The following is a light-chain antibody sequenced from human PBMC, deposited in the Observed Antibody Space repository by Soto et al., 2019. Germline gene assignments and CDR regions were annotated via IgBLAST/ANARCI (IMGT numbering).Light chain of an antibody. V-gene: IGLV2-14*03. J-gene: IGLJ2*01. Sequence: QSALTQPASVSGSPGQSITISCTGTSSDIGGYNFVSWYQQHPGKAPKLMFSDVTNRPSGVSNRFSGSKSGNTASLTISGLQAEDEAVYCCSSYTSTNTVVFGGGTKLTVL. CDR3: SSYTSTNTVV. CDR2: DVT. CDR1: SSDIGGYNF.